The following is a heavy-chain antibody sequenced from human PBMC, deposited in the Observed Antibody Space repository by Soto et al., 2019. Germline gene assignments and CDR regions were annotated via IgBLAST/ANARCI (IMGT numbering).Heavy chain of an antibody. CDR1: GFTFSSYS. J-gene: IGHJ6*02. CDR2: ISSSSSTI. CDR3: ARDKALGWQHYYGMDV. D-gene: IGHD6-13*01. Sequence: GGSLRLSCAASGFTFSSYSMNWVRQAPGKGLEWVSYISSSSSTIYYADSVKGRFTISRDNAKNSLYLQMNSLRDEDTAVYYCARDKALGWQHYYGMDVWGQGTTVTVSS. V-gene: IGHV3-48*02.